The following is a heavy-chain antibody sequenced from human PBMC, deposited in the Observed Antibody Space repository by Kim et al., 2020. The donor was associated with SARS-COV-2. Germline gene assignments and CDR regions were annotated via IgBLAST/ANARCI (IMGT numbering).Heavy chain of an antibody. J-gene: IGHJ4*02. CDR3: ARDRPFWGISVAGTDYFDY. Sequence: ASVKASCKASGYTFTSYGISWVRQAPGQGLEWMGWISAYNGNTNYAQKLQGRVTMTTDTSTSTAYMELRSLRSDDTAVYYCARDRPFWGISVAGTDYFDYWGQGTLVTVSS. D-gene: IGHD6-19*01. CDR1: GYTFTSYG. V-gene: IGHV1-18*01. CDR2: ISAYNGNT.